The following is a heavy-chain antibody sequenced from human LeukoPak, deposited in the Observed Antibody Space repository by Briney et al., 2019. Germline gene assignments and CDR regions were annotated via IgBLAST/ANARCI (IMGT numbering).Heavy chain of an antibody. Sequence: PGGSLRLSCAASGFTFSSYAMSWVRQAPGKGLEWVSSISGSGGGTDYADSVKGRFTISRDNSKNTLYLQMNSLRAEDTAVYYCAKNYYGSGSYYNDAFDIWGQGTTVTVSS. J-gene: IGHJ3*02. CDR3: AKNYYGSGSYYNDAFDI. D-gene: IGHD3-10*01. CDR2: ISGSGGGT. CDR1: GFTFSSYA. V-gene: IGHV3-23*01.